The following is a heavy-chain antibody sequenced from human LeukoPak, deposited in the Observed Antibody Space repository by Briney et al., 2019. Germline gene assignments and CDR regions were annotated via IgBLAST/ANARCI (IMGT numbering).Heavy chain of an antibody. J-gene: IGHJ4*02. D-gene: IGHD1-26*01. V-gene: IGHV4-59*01. Sequence: SETLSLTCTVSGASINGYYWSWIRQPPGKGLEWIGNVHYSLNSNYSSSLESRVTISMDRSKRQFSLKLTSVTAADTAVYYCARQGSGRSSDYWGQGTLVTVSS. CDR3: ARQGSGRSSDY. CDR1: GASINGYY. CDR2: VHYSLNS.